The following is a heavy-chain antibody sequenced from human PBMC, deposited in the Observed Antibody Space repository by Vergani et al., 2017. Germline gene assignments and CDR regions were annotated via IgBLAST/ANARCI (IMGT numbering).Heavy chain of an antibody. J-gene: IGHJ3*02. D-gene: IGHD3-22*01. CDR1: GFTFSSYA. CDR2: ISYDGSNK. CDR3: ARDNYYDSSGSLISAFDI. V-gene: IGHV3-30-3*01. Sequence: QVQLVESGGGVVQPGRSLRLSCAASGFTFSSYAMHWVRQAPGKGLEWVAVISYDGSNKYYADSVKGRFTISRDNSNNTLYLQMNSLRAEDTAVYYCARDNYYDSSGSLISAFDIWGQGTMVTVSS.